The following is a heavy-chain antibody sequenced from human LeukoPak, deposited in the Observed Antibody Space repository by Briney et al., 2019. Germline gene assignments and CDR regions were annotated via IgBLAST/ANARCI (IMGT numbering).Heavy chain of an antibody. CDR1: GYTFNSYQ. J-gene: IGHJ4*02. Sequence: GASVKVSCKASGYTFNSYQMHWVRQAPGQGLEWMGWINPNSGGTNYAQNFQGRVTLTRDTSMSTAYLELSSLRSDDTAVYFCARDFRGYSPKFDYWGQGTLVTVSS. D-gene: IGHD5-18*01. CDR2: INPNSGGT. CDR3: ARDFRGYSPKFDY. V-gene: IGHV1-2*02.